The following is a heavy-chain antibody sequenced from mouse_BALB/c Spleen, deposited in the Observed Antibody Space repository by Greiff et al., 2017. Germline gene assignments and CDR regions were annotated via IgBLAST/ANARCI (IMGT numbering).Heavy chain of an antibody. CDR2: INPANGNT. Sequence: EVQLQQSGAELMKPGASVKLSCTASGFTIKDTYIHWLKQRPEQGLEWIGRINPANGNTKYDPKFQVKATITADTSSNTDYLQLSSLTSEDTAVDYCARSGGNYEGAWLAYWGQGTLVTVSA. D-gene: IGHD2-1*01. J-gene: IGHJ3*01. V-gene: IGHV14-3*02. CDR1: GFTIKDTY. CDR3: ARSGGNYEGAWLAY.